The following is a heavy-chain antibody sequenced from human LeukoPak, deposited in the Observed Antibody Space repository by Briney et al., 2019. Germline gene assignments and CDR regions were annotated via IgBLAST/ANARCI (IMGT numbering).Heavy chain of an antibody. J-gene: IGHJ4*02. Sequence: GGSLRLSCAASGFTFSNAWMSWVRQAPGKGLEWVGRIKSKTDGGTTDYAAPVKGRFTISRDDSKNTLYLQMNSLKTEDTTVYYCTPSAYYDFWSGLTWGQGTLVTVSS. CDR1: GFTFSNAW. D-gene: IGHD3-3*01. CDR3: TPSAYYDFWSGLT. V-gene: IGHV3-15*01. CDR2: IKSKTDGGTT.